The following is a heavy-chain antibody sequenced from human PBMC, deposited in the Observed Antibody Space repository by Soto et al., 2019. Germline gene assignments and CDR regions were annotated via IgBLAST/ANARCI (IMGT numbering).Heavy chain of an antibody. J-gene: IGHJ4*02. V-gene: IGHV3-23*01. CDR2: ISGTGGNT. Sequence: EVQLLESGGGLVQPGGSLRLSCAASGFTFSSYGMSWVRQRPGTGLEWVSAISGTGGNTYHADTVRGRFTVSRDNTKNAQYLQMNSLRADDTAVYYCAKDRGSSGWGHYYFDYWGQGTLVTVSS. CDR3: AKDRGSSGWGHYYFDY. CDR1: GFTFSSYG. D-gene: IGHD6-19*01.